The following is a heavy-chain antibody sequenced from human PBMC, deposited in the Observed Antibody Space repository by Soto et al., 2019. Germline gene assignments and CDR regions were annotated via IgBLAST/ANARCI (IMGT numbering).Heavy chain of an antibody. V-gene: IGHV4-30-2*01. Sequence: SETLSLTCAVSGGTISSGGYSWSWIRQPPGKGLEWIGYIYHSGSTYYNPSLKSRVTISVDRYKNQFSLKLSSVTAADTAVYYCARLLYGSGGYYFDYWGQGTLVTVSS. CDR2: IYHSGST. D-gene: IGHD3-10*01. CDR3: ARLLYGSGGYYFDY. J-gene: IGHJ4*02. CDR1: GGTISSGGYS.